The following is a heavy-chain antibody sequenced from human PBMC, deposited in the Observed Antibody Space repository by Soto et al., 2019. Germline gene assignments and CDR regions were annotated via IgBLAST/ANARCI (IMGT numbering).Heavy chain of an antibody. CDR3: AAAGLGIVGVVRYGMDV. CDR2: IIPIFGTA. J-gene: IGHJ6*02. CDR1: GGTFSSYA. V-gene: IGHV1-69*12. Sequence: QVQLVQSGAEVKKPGSSVKVSCKASGGTFSSYAISWVRQAPGQGLEWMGGIIPIFGTANYAQKFQGRVTITADESTSTAYMELSSLRSEDTAVYYCAAAGLGIVGVVRYGMDVWGQGTTVTVSS. D-gene: IGHD3-3*01.